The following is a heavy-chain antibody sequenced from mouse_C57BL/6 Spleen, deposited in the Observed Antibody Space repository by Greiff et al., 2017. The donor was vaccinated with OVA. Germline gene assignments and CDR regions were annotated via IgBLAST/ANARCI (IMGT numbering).Heavy chain of an antibody. CDR2: ISSGSSTI. V-gene: IGHV5-17*01. CDR1: GFTFSDYG. CDR3: AGGYYGSMDY. D-gene: IGHD1-1*01. J-gene: IGHJ4*01. Sequence: EVHLVESGGGLVKPGGSLKLSCAASGFTFSDYGMHWVRQAPEKGLEWVAYISSGSSTIYYADTVKGRFTISRDNAKNTLFLQMTSLRSEDTAMYYCAGGYYGSMDYWGQGTSVTVSS.